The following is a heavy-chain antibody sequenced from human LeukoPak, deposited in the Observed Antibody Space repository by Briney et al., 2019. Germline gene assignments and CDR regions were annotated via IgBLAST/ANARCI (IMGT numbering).Heavy chain of an antibody. V-gene: IGHV4-4*07. CDR1: GGSVSSYY. J-gene: IGHJ2*01. CDR3: ARDLWDLRFGERTNWYFDL. D-gene: IGHD3-10*01. Sequence: SETLSLTCTVSGGSVSSYYWSWMRQPAGKRLEWIGRIYTSGSTNYNPSLKSRVTMSVDTSKNQFSLKLSSVTAADTAVYYCARDLWDLRFGERTNWYFDLWGRGTLVTVSS. CDR2: IYTSGST.